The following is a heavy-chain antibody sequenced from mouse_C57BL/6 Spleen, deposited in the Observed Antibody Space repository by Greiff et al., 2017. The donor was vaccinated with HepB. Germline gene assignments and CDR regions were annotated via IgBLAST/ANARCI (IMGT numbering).Heavy chain of an antibody. CDR3: TRDGSSYRYFDV. J-gene: IGHJ1*03. D-gene: IGHD1-1*01. CDR2: ISSGGDYI. Sequence: EVQRVESGEGLVKPGGSLKLSCAASGFTFSSYAMSWVRQTPEKRLEWVAYISSGGDYIYYADTVKGRFTISRDNARNTLYLQMSSLKSEDTAMYYCTRDGSSYRYFDVWGTGTTVTVSS. V-gene: IGHV5-9-1*02. CDR1: GFTFSSYA.